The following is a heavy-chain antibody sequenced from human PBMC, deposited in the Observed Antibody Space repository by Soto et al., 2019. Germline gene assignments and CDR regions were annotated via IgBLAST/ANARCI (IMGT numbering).Heavy chain of an antibody. Sequence: GGSLRLSCAASGFTFSSYWMSWVRQAPGKGLEWVANIKEDGSEKYYVDSVKGRFTISRDNAKNSLYLQMNSLRVEDTAVYYCARATGADKEDYWGQGPLVTVSS. D-gene: IGHD3-10*01. J-gene: IGHJ4*02. CDR1: GFTFSSYW. V-gene: IGHV3-7*04. CDR2: IKEDGSEK. CDR3: ARATGADKEDY.